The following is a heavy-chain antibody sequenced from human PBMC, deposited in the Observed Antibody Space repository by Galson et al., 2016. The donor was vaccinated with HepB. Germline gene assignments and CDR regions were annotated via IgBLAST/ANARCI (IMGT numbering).Heavy chain of an antibody. CDR3: AKGSIWVSAALYGMDV. CDR2: ISGSGEHI. V-gene: IGHV3-23*01. CDR1: GFRFSGYA. Sequence: SLRLSCAASGFRFSGYAMTWVRQAPGKGLEWVSGISGSGEHIYYADNVKGRFTTSRDNSKTTLYVQMTSLRVEDTAVYYCAKGSIWVSAALYGMDVWGQGTTVTVPS. J-gene: IGHJ6*02. D-gene: IGHD2-21*01.